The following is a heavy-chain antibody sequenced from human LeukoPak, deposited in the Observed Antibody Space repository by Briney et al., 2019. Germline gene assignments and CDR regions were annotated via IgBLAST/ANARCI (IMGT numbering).Heavy chain of an antibody. D-gene: IGHD2-15*01. CDR3: AREGVYCSGGSCYPALDY. CDR2: IYSGGST. V-gene: IGHV3-53*01. Sequence: GGSLRLSCAASGFTVSSNYMSWVRQAPGKGLEWVSVIYSGGSTYYADSVKGRFTISRDNSKNTLYLQMNSLRAEDTAVYYCAREGVYCSGGSCYPALDYWGQGTLVTVSS. CDR1: GFTVSSNY. J-gene: IGHJ4*02.